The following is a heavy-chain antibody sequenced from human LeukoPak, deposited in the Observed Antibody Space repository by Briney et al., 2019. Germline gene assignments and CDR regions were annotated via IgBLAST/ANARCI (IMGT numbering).Heavy chain of an antibody. Sequence: ESLKISCKGAGYSFTSYWICCVRQMPGKSLQWLGIIYPDNSDTRYSPSFQGQVTISADKSISNASLQWNSLTASDTAMYYCARAVTPAYWGEGNLVTVSS. CDR2: IYPDNSDT. CDR3: ARAVTPAY. J-gene: IGHJ4*02. CDR1: GYSFTSYW. V-gene: IGHV5-51*01. D-gene: IGHD2-21*02.